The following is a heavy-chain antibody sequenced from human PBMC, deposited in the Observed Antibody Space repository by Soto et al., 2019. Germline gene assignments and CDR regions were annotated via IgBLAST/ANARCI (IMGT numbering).Heavy chain of an antibody. D-gene: IGHD5-12*01. Sequence: SETLSLTCTVSGGSISSSSYYWGWIRQPPGKGLEWIGSIYYSGSTYYNPSLKSRVTISVDTSKNQFSLKLSSVTAADTAVYYCARRLNRVRWLQLGYFDYWGQGTLVTVS. CDR1: GGSISSSSYY. J-gene: IGHJ4*02. CDR2: IYYSGST. CDR3: ARRLNRVRWLQLGYFDY. V-gene: IGHV4-39*01.